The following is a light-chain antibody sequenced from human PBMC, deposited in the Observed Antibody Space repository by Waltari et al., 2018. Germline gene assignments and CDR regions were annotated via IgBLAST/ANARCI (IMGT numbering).Light chain of an antibody. CDR1: QNLNTF. CDR3: QQRAVWPPN. CDR2: DAS. Sequence: VVLTQSPATLSLSAGEGATLSCRASQNLNTFLAWSQQKPGQAPRLLIYDASSRATGVPVRFSGGGAGTDFTLTSSSLEPEDFAVYDCQQRAVWPPNFGGGTKVEIK. V-gene: IGKV3-11*01. J-gene: IGKJ4*01.